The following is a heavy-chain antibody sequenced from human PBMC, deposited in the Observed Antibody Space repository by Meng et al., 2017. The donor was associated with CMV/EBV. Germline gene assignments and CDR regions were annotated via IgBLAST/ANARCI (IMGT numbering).Heavy chain of an antibody. Sequence: SGPTLVKPTQTLTLTCTFSEFSRSTSGMRVSWIRQPPGKALEWLARIDWDDDKFYSTSLKTRLTISKDTSKNQVVLTMTNMDPVDTATYYCARSRIAAAGTRRKYYYYGMDVWGQGTTVTVSS. J-gene: IGHJ6*02. D-gene: IGHD6-13*01. CDR1: EFSRSTSGMR. CDR2: IDWDDDK. CDR3: ARSRIAAAGTRRKYYYYGMDV. V-gene: IGHV2-70D*14.